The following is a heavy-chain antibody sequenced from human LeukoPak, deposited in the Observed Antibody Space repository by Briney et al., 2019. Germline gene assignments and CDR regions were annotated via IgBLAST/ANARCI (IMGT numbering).Heavy chain of an antibody. CDR1: GASITSYY. V-gene: IGHV4-59*12. J-gene: IGHJ4*02. D-gene: IGHD2-2*01. Sequence: SETLSLTCTVSGASITSYYWSWIRQPPGKGLEWIGNIYYSGNTNYNPSLKSRVTISVDMSKNQFSLKLSSVTAADTAVYYCARGRAYCSSTSCYPAPRGAHDYWGQGTLVTVSS. CDR3: ARGRAYCSSTSCYPAPRGAHDY. CDR2: IYYSGNT.